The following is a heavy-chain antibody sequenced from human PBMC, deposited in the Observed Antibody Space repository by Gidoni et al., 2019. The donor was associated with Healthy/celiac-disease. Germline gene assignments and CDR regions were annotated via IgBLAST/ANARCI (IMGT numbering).Heavy chain of an antibody. J-gene: IGHJ5*02. D-gene: IGHD6-13*01. V-gene: IGHV3-23*01. CDR1: GCTIRSYA. CDR3: AKSSSWKGGWFDP. CDR2: ISGSGGST. Sequence: EEQLLESGGGLVQPGGSLRLSCAASGCTIRSYAMSWVRQAPGKGLEWVSAISGSGGSTYYADSVKGRFTISRDNSKNTLYLQMNSLRAEDTAVYYCAKSSSWKGGWFDPWGQGTLVTVSS.